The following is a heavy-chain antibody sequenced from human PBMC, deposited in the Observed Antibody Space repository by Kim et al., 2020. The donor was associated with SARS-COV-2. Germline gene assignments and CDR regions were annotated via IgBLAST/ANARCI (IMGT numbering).Heavy chain of an antibody. CDR2: ISGSGATI. Sequence: GGSLRLSCAASGFSFSSYGMNWVRQAPGKGLERVSYISGSGATIYYTDSVKGRFTISRDNAKNSLYLQMNSLRDEDTAVYYCARDRGLSGRYYTLDYCGQGTLVTVSS. J-gene: IGHJ4*02. V-gene: IGHV3-48*02. D-gene: IGHD1-26*01. CDR3: ARDRGLSGRYYTLDY. CDR1: GFSFSSYG.